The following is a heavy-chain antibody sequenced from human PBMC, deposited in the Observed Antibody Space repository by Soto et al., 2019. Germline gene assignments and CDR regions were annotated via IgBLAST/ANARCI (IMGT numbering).Heavy chain of an antibody. CDR1: GGTFSSYA. D-gene: IGHD5-12*01. J-gene: IGHJ4*02. CDR2: IIPIFGTA. CDR3: AGSREMATKYFDD. V-gene: IGHV1-69*06. Sequence: SVKVSCKASGGTFSSYAISWVRQAPGQGLEWMGGIIPIFGTANYAQKFQGRVTITANKSTSTAYMELSSLRSEDTAVYYCAGSREMATKYFDDWGQGTLVTVS.